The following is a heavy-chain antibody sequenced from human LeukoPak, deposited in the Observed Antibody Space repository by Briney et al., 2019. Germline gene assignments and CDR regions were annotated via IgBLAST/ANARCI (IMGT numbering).Heavy chain of an antibody. D-gene: IGHD2-2*01. J-gene: IGHJ6*02. Sequence: GGSLRLSCAASGFTFSSYAMSWVRQAPGKGLEWVANIKQDGSEKYYVDSVKGRFTISRDNAKNSLYLQMNSLRAEDTAVYYCARAATDIVVVPAAIQWDYYYYYGMDVWGQGTTVTVSS. V-gene: IGHV3-7*01. CDR3: ARAATDIVVVPAAIQWDYYYYYGMDV. CDR2: IKQDGSEK. CDR1: GFTFSSYA.